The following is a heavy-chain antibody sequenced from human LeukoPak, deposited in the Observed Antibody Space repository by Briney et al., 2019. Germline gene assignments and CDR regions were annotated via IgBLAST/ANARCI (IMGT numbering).Heavy chain of an antibody. D-gene: IGHD3-16*01. CDR2: ISANGGST. CDR3: ARGGHAFDI. CDR1: GFTFSIYA. Sequence: GGSLRLSCAASGFTFSIYAMSWVRQAPGKGLEWVSAISANGGSTYYADSVRGRFTISRDNSKNTLYLQMNSLRAEDTAVYYCARGGHAFDIWGQGTMVTVSS. J-gene: IGHJ3*02. V-gene: IGHV3-23*01.